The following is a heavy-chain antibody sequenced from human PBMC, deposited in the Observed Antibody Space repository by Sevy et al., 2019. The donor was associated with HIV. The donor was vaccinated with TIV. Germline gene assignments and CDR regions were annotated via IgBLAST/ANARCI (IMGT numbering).Heavy chain of an antibody. V-gene: IGHV3-53*01. D-gene: IGHD3-22*01. J-gene: IGHJ3*02. CDR1: GFTVSSNY. CDR2: IFSGGGT. Sequence: GGSLRLSCAASGFTVSSNYMSWVRQAPGKGLELVSIIFSGGGTYYADSVQGRFTISRDNSKNMVYLQMNSLRAEDTAVFYCARGATFYSDSSGRVLSVLGAFDIWGRGTMVTVSS. CDR3: ARGATFYSDSSGRVLSVLGAFDI.